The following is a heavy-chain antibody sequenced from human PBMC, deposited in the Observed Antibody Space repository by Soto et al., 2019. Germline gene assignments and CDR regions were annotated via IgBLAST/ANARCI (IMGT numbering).Heavy chain of an antibody. D-gene: IGHD5-12*01. CDR3: ARHVVAYSGYDYFDY. CDR2: IYYSGST. CDR1: GGSISSSSYY. V-gene: IGHV4-39*01. J-gene: IGHJ4*02. Sequence: QLQLQESGPGLVKPSETLSLTCTVSGGSISSSSYYWGWIRQPPGKGLEWIGSIYYSGSTYYNPSLKSRATISVDTSKNQFSLKLSSVTAADTAVYYCARHVVAYSGYDYFDYWGQGTLVTVSS.